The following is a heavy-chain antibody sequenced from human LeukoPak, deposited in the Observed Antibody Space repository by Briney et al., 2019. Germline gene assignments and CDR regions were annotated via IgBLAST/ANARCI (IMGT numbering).Heavy chain of an antibody. CDR1: GYTFTSYG. Sequence: ASVKVSCKASGYTFTSYGISWVRQAPGQGLEWMGWISAYNGNTNYAQKLQGRVTMTTGTSTSTAYMELRSLRSDDTAVYYCARDQLEEGPDALDIWGQGTMVTVSS. CDR3: ARDQLEEGPDALDI. D-gene: IGHD1-1*01. V-gene: IGHV1-18*01. J-gene: IGHJ3*02. CDR2: ISAYNGNT.